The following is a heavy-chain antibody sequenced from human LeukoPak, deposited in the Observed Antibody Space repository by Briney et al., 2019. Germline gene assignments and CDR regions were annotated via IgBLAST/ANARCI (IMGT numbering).Heavy chain of an antibody. CDR2: ISYDGSNK. J-gene: IGHJ3*01. V-gene: IGHV3-30*04. Sequence: GGSLRLSCAASGFTFSSYAMHWVRQAPGKGLEWVAVISYDGSNKYYADSVKGRFTISRDNAKSSLYLQMNSLRAEDTAVYYCARYRTSLIWGQGTMVTVSS. CDR3: ARYRTSLI. D-gene: IGHD2-2*01. CDR1: GFTFSSYA.